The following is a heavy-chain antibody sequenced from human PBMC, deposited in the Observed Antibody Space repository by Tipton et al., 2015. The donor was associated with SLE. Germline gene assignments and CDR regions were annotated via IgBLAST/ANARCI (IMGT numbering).Heavy chain of an antibody. CDR1: GFTFSSYG. D-gene: IGHD3-16*02. V-gene: IGHV3-33*06. CDR3: AKDGDYVWGSYRYRGDAFDI. J-gene: IGHJ3*02. CDR2: ICYDGSNK. Sequence: SLRLSCAASGFTFSSYGMHWVRQAPGQGLEWVAVICYDGSNKNYADSVKGRFTISRDNSKNTLYLQMNSLRAEDTAVYYCAKDGDYVWGSYRYRGDAFDIWGQGTMVTVSS.